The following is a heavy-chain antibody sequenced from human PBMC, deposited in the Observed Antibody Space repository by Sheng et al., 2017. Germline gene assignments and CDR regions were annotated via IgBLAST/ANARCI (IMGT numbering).Heavy chain of an antibody. J-gene: IGHJ4*02. Sequence: EVQLVESGGGLIQPGGSLRLSCTTSGFTFSSHEMNWVRQSPGKGLEWVSYITGSGRTIYYADSVKGRFTISRDNAKNSLYLQMDSLRVEDTALYYCARGPNFDSWGQGTLVTVSS. V-gene: IGHV3-48*03. CDR3: ARGPNFDS. CDR2: ITGSGRTI. CDR1: GFTFSSHE.